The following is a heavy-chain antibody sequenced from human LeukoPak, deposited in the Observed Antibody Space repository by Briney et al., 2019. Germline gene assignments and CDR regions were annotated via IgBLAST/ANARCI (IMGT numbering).Heavy chain of an antibody. V-gene: IGHV4-61*02. D-gene: IGHD4-17*01. CDR1: GGSISISSCYY. Sequence: SQTLSLTCTVSGGSISISSCYYWSCIRQPAGKGLEWIGRIYTSGSTNYNPSLKSRVTIFVDTSKNHFSLKLSSVTAADTAVYSCAGTVTTRTPYSSWGQGTLVTVSS. J-gene: IGHJ5*02. CDR3: AGTVTTRTPYSS. CDR2: IYTSGST.